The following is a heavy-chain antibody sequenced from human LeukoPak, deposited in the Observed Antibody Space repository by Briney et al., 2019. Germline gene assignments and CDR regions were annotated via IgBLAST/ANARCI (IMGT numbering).Heavy chain of an antibody. Sequence: GGSLRLSCAASGFTFSSYSMDWVRQAPGKELEWVSSISSSSSYIYYADSVKGRFTISRDNAKNSLYLQMNSLRAEDTAVYYCASLWELLTWAYFDYWGQGTLVTVSS. V-gene: IGHV3-21*01. D-gene: IGHD1-26*01. CDR2: ISSSSSYI. J-gene: IGHJ4*02. CDR3: ASLWELLTWAYFDY. CDR1: GFTFSSYS.